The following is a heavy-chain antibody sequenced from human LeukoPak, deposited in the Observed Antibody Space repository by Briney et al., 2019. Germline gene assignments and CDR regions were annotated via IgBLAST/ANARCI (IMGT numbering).Heavy chain of an antibody. CDR3: AKDNDPRAYSAYDSYDY. CDR2: ISNTGDST. CDR1: GFTFTTYA. V-gene: IGHV3-23*01. D-gene: IGHD5-12*01. J-gene: IGHJ4*02. Sequence: PGGSLRLSCAASGFTFTTYAMSWVRQASGKGLEWVSAISNTGDSTYHADSVKGRFTISRDNSKNTLFLQMNSLRAEDTAVYYCAKDNDPRAYSAYDSYDYWGQGTLVTVSS.